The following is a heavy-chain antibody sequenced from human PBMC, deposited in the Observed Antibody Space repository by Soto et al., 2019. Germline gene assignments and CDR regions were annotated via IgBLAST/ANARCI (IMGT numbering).Heavy chain of an antibody. Sequence: GGSLRLSCTASGFTFSNSWMTWVRQAPGKGLEWVARIKPDESEKKYADSVKGRFSISRDNAKNSMYLQMDSLRGEDTAVYYCVRGGSNYASWGQGTLVTVSS. D-gene: IGHD4-4*01. V-gene: IGHV3-7*01. J-gene: IGHJ5*02. CDR1: GFTFSNSW. CDR3: VRGGSNYAS. CDR2: IKPDESEK.